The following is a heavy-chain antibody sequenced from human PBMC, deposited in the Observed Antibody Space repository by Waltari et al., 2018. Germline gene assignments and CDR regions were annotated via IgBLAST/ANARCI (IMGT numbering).Heavy chain of an antibody. Sequence: QVQLQESGPGLVKPSQTLSLTCTVSGGSISSVGYSWSWIRQPPGKGLAWIGYIYYSGSTYYNPALKSRVTISVDTSKNQFSLKLSSVTAADTAVYYCARDRITMESYYYGMDVWGQGTTVTVSS. J-gene: IGHJ6*02. CDR2: IYYSGST. CDR1: GGSISSVGYS. V-gene: IGHV4-31*03. D-gene: IGHD3-10*01. CDR3: ARDRITMESYYYGMDV.